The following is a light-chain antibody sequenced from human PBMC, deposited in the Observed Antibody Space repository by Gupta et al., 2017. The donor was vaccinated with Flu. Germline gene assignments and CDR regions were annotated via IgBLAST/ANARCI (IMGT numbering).Light chain of an antibody. CDR2: KTS. J-gene: IGKJ4*01. CDR1: QSLNGW. Sequence: DIQMTQSPSTLSASVGDRVTITCRASQSLNGWLAWYQQKPREAPKLLIYKTSSLKSGVPSRFSGSGSGTEFTLSISSLQPDDFGTYYCQQYNGYPLAFGGGTKVEIK. CDR3: QQYNGYPLA. V-gene: IGKV1-5*03.